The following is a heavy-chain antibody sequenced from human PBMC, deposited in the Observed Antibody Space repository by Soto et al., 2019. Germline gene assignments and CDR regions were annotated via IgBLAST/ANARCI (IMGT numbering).Heavy chain of an antibody. CDR3: AKAPYGGGCY. CDR1: GFTFSSYA. D-gene: IGHD4-17*01. J-gene: IGHJ4*02. V-gene: IGHV3-23*01. CDR2: ISGSGGST. Sequence: EVPLLESGGGLVQPGGSLRLSGAASGFTFSSYAMSWVRQATGKGLEWVEAISGSGGSTYYADSVKGRFTISRDNSKNTLYLPMNSLRAEDTAVYYCAKAPYGGGCYWGQGTLVTVSS.